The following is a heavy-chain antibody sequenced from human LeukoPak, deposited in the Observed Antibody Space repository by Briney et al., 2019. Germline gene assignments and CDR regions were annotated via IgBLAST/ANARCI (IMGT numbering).Heavy chain of an antibody. D-gene: IGHD1-26*01. CDR1: GGSISSSSYY. V-gene: IGHV4-61*02. CDR2: IYTSGST. Sequence: SETLSLTCTVSGGSISSSSYYWGWIRQPAGKGLEWIGRIYTSGSTNYNPSLKSRVTISVDTSKNQFSLKLSSVTAADTAVYYCARDNISGSYVDYWGQGTLVTVSS. J-gene: IGHJ4*02. CDR3: ARDNISGSYVDY.